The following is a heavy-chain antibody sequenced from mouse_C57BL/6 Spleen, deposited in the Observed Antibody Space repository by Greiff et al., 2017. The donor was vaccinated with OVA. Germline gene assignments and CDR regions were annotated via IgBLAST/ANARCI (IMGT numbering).Heavy chain of an antibody. Sequence: VQLQQPGTELVKPGASVKLSCKASGYTFTSYWMHWVKQRPGQGLEWIGNINPSNGGTNYNEKFKSKATLTVDKSSSTAYMQLSRLTSEDSAVYYCARRAGTWGYAMDYWGQGTSVTVSS. V-gene: IGHV1-53*01. CDR2: INPSNGGT. CDR1: GYTFTSYW. J-gene: IGHJ4*01. D-gene: IGHD4-1*01. CDR3: ARRAGTWGYAMDY.